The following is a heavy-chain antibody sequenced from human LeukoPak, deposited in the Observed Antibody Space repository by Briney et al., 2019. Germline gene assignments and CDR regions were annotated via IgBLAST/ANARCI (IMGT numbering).Heavy chain of an antibody. V-gene: IGHV4-59*01. CDR2: IYYSGST. D-gene: IGHD2-2*01. CDR1: GGSISSYH. Sequence: SETLSLTCTVSGGSISSYHWSWIRQPPGKGLEWIGYIYYSGSTNYNPSLKSRVTISVDTSKNQFSLKLSSVTAADTAVYYCARGFGTSWKDYWGQGTLVTVSS. J-gene: IGHJ4*02. CDR3: ARGFGTSWKDY.